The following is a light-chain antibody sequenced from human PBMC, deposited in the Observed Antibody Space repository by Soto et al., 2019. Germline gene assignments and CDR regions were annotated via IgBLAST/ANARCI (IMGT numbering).Light chain of an antibody. CDR1: QSVSSSY. CDR3: QRYGGSPLYT. V-gene: IGKV3-20*01. J-gene: IGKJ2*01. CDR2: GAS. Sequence: EIVLTQSPGTLSLSPGARATLSCRASQSVSSSYLGRYQQKPGQAPRLLIYGASSRATGIPDRFSGSGSGTDFTLTISRLEPEDFAVYYCQRYGGSPLYTFGQGTKLEIK.